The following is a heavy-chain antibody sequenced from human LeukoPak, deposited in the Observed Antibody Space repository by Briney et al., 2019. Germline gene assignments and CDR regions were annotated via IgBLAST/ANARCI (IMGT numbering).Heavy chain of an antibody. CDR3: ARGVCIAAAGSLDY. D-gene: IGHD6-13*01. CDR2: ISSSSSYI. V-gene: IGHV3-21*01. Sequence: GGSLRLSCAASGFTFSSYSMNWVRQAPGKGLEWVSSISSSSSYIYYADSVKGRFTISRDNAKNSLYLQMNSLRAEDTAVYYCARGVCIAAAGSLDYWGQGTLVTVSS. CDR1: GFTFSSYS. J-gene: IGHJ4*02.